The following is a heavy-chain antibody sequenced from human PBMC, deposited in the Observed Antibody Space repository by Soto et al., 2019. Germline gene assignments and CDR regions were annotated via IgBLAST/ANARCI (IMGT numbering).Heavy chain of an antibody. CDR3: TRDGSTGSCTRCYGMDV. Sequence: EVQMVESGGGLVKPGGSLRLSCAGSGFTFSDYSMNWVRQAPGKGPEWVSSIRVSSTHTYYRDSVKGRFTISRDDAKNSLYLQMSSLRAEDTAVYYCTRDGSTGSCTRCYGMDVWGQGTTVTVSS. J-gene: IGHJ6*02. V-gene: IGHV3-21*01. D-gene: IGHD2-15*01. CDR2: IRVSSTHT. CDR1: GFTFSDYS.